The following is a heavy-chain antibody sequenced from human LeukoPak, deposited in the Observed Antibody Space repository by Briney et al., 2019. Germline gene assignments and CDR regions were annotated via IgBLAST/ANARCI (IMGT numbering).Heavy chain of an antibody. D-gene: IGHD3-10*01. J-gene: IGHJ4*02. CDR3: VKDGSGCYYTYYFDY. CDR2: ISSNGGST. CDR1: GFTFSRYA. V-gene: IGHV3-64D*06. Sequence: GGSLRLSCSAPGFTFSRYAMHWVRQAPGKELEYVSAISSNGGSTYYADSVKGRFTISRDNSKNTLYLQMSSLRAEDTAVYYCVKDGSGCYYTYYFDYWGQGTLVTVSS.